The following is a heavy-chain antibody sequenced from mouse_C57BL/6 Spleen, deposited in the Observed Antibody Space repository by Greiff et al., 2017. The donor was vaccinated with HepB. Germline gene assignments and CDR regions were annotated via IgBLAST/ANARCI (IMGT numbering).Heavy chain of an antibody. Sequence: EVQLQQSGPELVKPGASVKISCKASGYTFTDYYMNWVKQSHGKSLEWIGDINPNNGGTSYNQKFKGKATLTVDKSSSTAYMELRSLTSEDSAVYYCARDYGLFAYWGQGTLVTVSA. CDR3: ARDYGLFAY. V-gene: IGHV1-26*01. CDR1: GYTFTDYY. D-gene: IGHD1-2*01. CDR2: INPNNGGT. J-gene: IGHJ3*01.